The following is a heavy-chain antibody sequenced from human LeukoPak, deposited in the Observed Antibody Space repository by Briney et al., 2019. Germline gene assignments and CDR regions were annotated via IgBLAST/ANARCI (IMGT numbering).Heavy chain of an antibody. V-gene: IGHV1-69-2*01. Sequence: ASVKISCKVSGYTFTDYYMHWVQQAPGKGLEWMGLVDPEDGETIYAEKFQGRVTITADTSTDTAYTELSSLRSEDTAVYYCATLGYSSSFDYWGQGTLVTVSS. J-gene: IGHJ4*02. D-gene: IGHD6-6*01. CDR1: GYTFTDYY. CDR3: ATLGYSSSFDY. CDR2: VDPEDGET.